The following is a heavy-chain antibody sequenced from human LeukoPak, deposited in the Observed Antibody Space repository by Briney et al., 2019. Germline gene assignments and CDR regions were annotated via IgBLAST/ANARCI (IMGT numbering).Heavy chain of an antibody. Sequence: GASVKVSCKASGYTFTDYHMHWVRQAPGQGLEWMGRINPNSGGTKYAQKFQGRVTMTGDTSISTAYMELNRLTSDDTAVYYCAKCGDFIAASYNWFDPWGPGTLVTVSS. D-gene: IGHD6-13*01. CDR2: INPNSGGT. CDR3: AKCGDFIAASYNWFDP. J-gene: IGHJ5*02. CDR1: GYTFTDYH. V-gene: IGHV1-2*06.